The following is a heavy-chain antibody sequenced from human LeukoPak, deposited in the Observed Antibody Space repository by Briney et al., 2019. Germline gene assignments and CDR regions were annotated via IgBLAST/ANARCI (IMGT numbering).Heavy chain of an antibody. J-gene: IGHJ4*02. CDR1: GFTFSSYA. CDR2: ISGSGGST. D-gene: IGHD3-3*01. V-gene: IGHV3-23*01. CDR3: AKDSNRYYDFWSGYYFDY. Sequence: GGSLRLSCAASGFTFSSYAMSWVRQAPGKGLEWVSAISGSGGSTYYADSVKGRFTISRANSKNTLYLQMNSLRAEDTAVYYCAKDSNRYYDFWSGYYFDYWGQGTLVTVSS.